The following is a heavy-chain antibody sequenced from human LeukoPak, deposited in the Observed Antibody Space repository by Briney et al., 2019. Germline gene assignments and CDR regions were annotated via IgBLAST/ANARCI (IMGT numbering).Heavy chain of an antibody. D-gene: IGHD3-10*01. CDR2: INHSGNT. CDR1: GGSFSDFY. V-gene: IGHV4-34*01. Sequence: SETLSLTCAVYGGSFSDFYCTWIRQPPGKGLECIGEINHSGNTKYNPSLKSRVTILLDTSKNQFSLKVRSVTAADTAVYYCATTRGVITLDGYHYYIDVWGKGTTVTVSS. CDR3: ATTRGVITLDGYHYYIDV. J-gene: IGHJ6*03.